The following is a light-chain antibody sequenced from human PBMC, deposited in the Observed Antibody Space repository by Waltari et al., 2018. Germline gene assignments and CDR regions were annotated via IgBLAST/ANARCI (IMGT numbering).Light chain of an antibody. CDR2: GAS. V-gene: IGKV3-15*01. CDR1: QNIGNN. J-gene: IGKJ2*01. CDR3: HQYNSWPPYT. Sequence: DTVLTQSPDTLSVSPGESVNLPCKASQNIGNNLAWSQQKPGQAPRLLIYGASSTAIGIPDRFSGSGSGTEFTLTISSLQSEDFAVYLCHQYNSWPPYTFGQGTKLEIK.